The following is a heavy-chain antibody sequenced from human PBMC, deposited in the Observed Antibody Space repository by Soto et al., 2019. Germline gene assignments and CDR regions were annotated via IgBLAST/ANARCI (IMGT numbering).Heavy chain of an antibody. CDR3: ARSIRAAVAGFYGMDV. CDR2: ISAYNGNT. J-gene: IGHJ6*02. D-gene: IGHD6-19*01. CDR1: GYTFTSYG. Sequence: ASVKVSCKASGYTFTSYGTSWVRQAPGQGLEWMGWISAYNGNTNYAQKLQGRVTMTTDTSTSTAYMELRSLRSDDTAVYYCARSIRAAVAGFYGMDVWGQGTTVTVSS. V-gene: IGHV1-18*01.